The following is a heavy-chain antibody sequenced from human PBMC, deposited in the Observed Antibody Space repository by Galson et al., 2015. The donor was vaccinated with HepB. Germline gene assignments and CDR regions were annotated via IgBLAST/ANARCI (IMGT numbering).Heavy chain of an antibody. J-gene: IGHJ4*02. Sequence: SLRLSCAASGFTFSSYWMHWVRQAPGKGLVWVSRINSDGSSTSYADSVKGRFTISRDNAKNTLNLQMNSLRAEDTAVYYCARDQGDYDSSGYPYYWGQGTLVTVSS. D-gene: IGHD3-22*01. CDR2: INSDGSST. CDR3: ARDQGDYDSSGYPYY. V-gene: IGHV3-74*01. CDR1: GFTFSSYW.